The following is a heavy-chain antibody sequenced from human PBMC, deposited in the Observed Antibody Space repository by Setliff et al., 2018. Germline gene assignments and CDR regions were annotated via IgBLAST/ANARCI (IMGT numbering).Heavy chain of an antibody. CDR3: ATKDCDTSGYYRPFGF. CDR1: GSTLTELT. J-gene: IGHJ4*01. CDR2: FNPEDDEI. Sequence: GASVKVSCKVSGSTLTELTMYWVRQAPGKGLEWMGSFNPEDDEIIYAQKFLGRVTMTEDTSTDTAYMELSSLRSEDTAVYYCATKDCDTSGYYRPFGFWGQGTLVTVSS. V-gene: IGHV1-24*01. D-gene: IGHD3-22*01.